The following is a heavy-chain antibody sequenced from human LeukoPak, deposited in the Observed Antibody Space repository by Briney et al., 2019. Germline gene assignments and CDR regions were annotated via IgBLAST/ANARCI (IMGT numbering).Heavy chain of an antibody. V-gene: IGHV4-34*01. J-gene: IGHJ4*02. D-gene: IGHD3-22*01. Sequence: SQTLPLTCAVYGGSFSGYYWSWIRQPPGKGLEWIGEINHSGSTNYNPSLKSRVTISVDTSKNQFSLKLSSVTAADTAVYYCATSARGDDSSGYYYEPFDYWGQGTLVTVSS. CDR1: GGSFSGYY. CDR3: ATSARGDDSSGYYYEPFDY. CDR2: INHSGST.